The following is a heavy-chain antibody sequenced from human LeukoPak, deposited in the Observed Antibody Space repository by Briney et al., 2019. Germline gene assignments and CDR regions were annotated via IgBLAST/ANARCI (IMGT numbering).Heavy chain of an antibody. CDR3: ARSWYSDY. CDR2: ISYDGSNK. CDR1: GFTFSSYT. Sequence: GGSLRLSCAASGFTFSSYTMHWVRQAPGKGLEWVAVISYDGSNKYYAGSVKGRFTISRDNSKNTLYLQMNSLRAEDTAVYYCARSWYSDYWGQGTLVTVSS. J-gene: IGHJ4*02. V-gene: IGHV3-30-3*01.